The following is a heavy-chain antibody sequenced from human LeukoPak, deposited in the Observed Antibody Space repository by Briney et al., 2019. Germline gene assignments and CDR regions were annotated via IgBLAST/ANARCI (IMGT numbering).Heavy chain of an antibody. J-gene: IGHJ4*02. CDR2: IYHSGST. V-gene: IGHV4-30-2*01. Sequence: SETLSLTCAVSGGSISSGGYSWSWIRQPPGKGLEWIGYIYHSGSTYYNPSLKSRVTISVDRSKNQFSLKLSSVTAADTAVYYCARGYALYYWGQGTLVTVSS. CDR1: GGSISSGGYS. D-gene: IGHD3-16*01. CDR3: ARGYALYY.